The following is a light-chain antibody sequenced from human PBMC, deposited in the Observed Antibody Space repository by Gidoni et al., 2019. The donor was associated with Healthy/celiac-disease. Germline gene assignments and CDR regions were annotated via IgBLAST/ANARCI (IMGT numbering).Light chain of an antibody. CDR3: QQSYSTLIFT. J-gene: IGKJ3*01. CDR2: AAS. V-gene: IGKV1-39*01. CDR1: QSISSY. Sequence: IQMTQSPSSLSASVGDRATITCRASQSISSYLNWYQQKPGKAPKLLIYAASSLQSGVPSRFSGSGSGRDFTLTISSMQPEDFATYYCQQSYSTLIFTFXPXTKVDIK.